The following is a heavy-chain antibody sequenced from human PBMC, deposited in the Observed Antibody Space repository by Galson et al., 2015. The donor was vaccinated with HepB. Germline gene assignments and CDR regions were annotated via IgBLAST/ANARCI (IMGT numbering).Heavy chain of an antibody. V-gene: IGHV3-30*04. CDR2: ISYDGSNK. Sequence: SLRLSCAASGFTFSSYAMHWVRQAPGKGLEWVAVISYDGSNKYYADSVKGRFTISRDNSKNTLYLQMNSLRAEDTAVYYCARATRVFGYSSSWYSLGYWGQGTLVTVSS. J-gene: IGHJ4*02. D-gene: IGHD6-13*01. CDR1: GFTFSSYA. CDR3: ARATRVFGYSSSWYSLGY.